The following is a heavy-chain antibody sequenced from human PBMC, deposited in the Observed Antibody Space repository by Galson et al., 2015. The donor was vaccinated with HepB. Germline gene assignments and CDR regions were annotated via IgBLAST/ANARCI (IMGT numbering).Heavy chain of an antibody. V-gene: IGHV1-69*04. CDR3: ATAASLKTGDYFDH. Sequence: SVKVSCKASAGAFDSYVLAWVRQAPGQGLEWMGRIIPMIDKAHHAQNLQGRVTITADRSTSTTFMELRSLTSGDTAVYYCATAASLKTGDYFDHWGQGTLVTVSS. J-gene: IGHJ4*02. CDR2: IIPMIDKA. D-gene: IGHD1-14*01. CDR1: AGAFDSYV.